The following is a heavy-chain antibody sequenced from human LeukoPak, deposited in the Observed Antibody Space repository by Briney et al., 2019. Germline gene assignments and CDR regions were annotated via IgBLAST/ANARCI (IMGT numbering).Heavy chain of an antibody. CDR3: ATWSIATSSFDY. J-gene: IGHJ4*02. CDR2: IYYSGST. CDR1: GVSISSYY. V-gene: IGHV4-59*01. D-gene: IGHD2-8*02. Sequence: PSETLSLTCTVSGVSISSYYWSWIRQVPGKGLEWIGYIYYSGSTNYNPSLKSRVTISIDTSKNQFSLRLSSVTAADTAVYYCATWSIATSSFDYWGRGTLVTVSS.